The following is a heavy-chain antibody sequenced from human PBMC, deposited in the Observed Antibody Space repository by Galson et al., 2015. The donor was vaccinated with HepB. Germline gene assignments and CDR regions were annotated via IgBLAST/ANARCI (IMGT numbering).Heavy chain of an antibody. Sequence: SLRLSCASSGFTFSSYALSWVRQAPGKGLEWVSSISGSGASTYYADSVKGRFTISRDNSKNTLYLQMNSLRAEDTAVYYCAKDLDRTYFYDRSGYSGFDHWGRGTLVTVSS. CDR1: GFTFSSYA. J-gene: IGHJ4*02. V-gene: IGHV3-23*01. CDR3: AKDLDRTYFYDRSGYSGFDH. CDR2: ISGSGAST. D-gene: IGHD3-22*01.